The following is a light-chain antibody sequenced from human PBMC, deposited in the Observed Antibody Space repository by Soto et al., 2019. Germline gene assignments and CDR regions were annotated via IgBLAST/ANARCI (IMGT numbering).Light chain of an antibody. CDR2: DAS. Sequence: EIVMTQSPATLSVSPGERATLSCRASQSVSSNLAWYQQKPGLAPRLLIYDASTRATGIPARFSGSGSGTEFTLTISSLQSADFAVYYCQQYNIWPFTFGPGTKVDF. CDR3: QQYNIWPFT. CDR1: QSVSSN. V-gene: IGKV3-15*01. J-gene: IGKJ3*01.